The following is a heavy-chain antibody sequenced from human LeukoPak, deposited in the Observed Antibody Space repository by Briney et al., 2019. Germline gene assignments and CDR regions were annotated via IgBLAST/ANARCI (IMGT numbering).Heavy chain of an antibody. CDR1: GFTFSDYY. CDR3: ARGAITIFGVVITNYMDV. Sequence: PGGSLRLSCAASGFTFSDYYMSWIRQAPGKGLEWVSYISSSGSTIYYADSVKGRFTISRDNAKNSLYLQMNSLRAEDTAVYYWARGAITIFGVVITNYMDVWGKGTTVTVSS. D-gene: IGHD3-3*01. CDR2: ISSSGSTI. V-gene: IGHV3-11*04. J-gene: IGHJ6*03.